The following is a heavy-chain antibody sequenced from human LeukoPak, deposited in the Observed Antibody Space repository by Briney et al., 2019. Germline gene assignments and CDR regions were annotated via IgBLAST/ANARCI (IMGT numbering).Heavy chain of an antibody. V-gene: IGHV3-53*01. CDR3: ARGDTGVTIFGVVSHFDY. J-gene: IGHJ4*02. CDR2: IYSAVST. Sequence: QPGGSLRLSCAASGFTVSSNYMTSVHQAPGKGLEWVSLIYSAVSTYYADSVKGRFTISRDSSKNTLYLHMNSLRAEDTAVYYCARGDTGVTIFGVVSHFDYWGQGTLVTVSS. D-gene: IGHD3-3*01. CDR1: GFTVSSNY.